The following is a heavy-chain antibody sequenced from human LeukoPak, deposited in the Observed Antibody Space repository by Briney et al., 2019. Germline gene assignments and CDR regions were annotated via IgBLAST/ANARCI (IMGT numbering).Heavy chain of an antibody. V-gene: IGHV4-4*07. J-gene: IGHJ6*03. Sequence: PSETLSLTCTVSGGSISSYYWSWIRQPAGKGLEWIGRIYTSGSTNYNPSLKSRVTMSVDTSKNQFSLKLSSVTAADTAVYYCARDRFLTGDSDYYYYMDVWGKGTTVTVSS. CDR2: IYTSGST. CDR1: GGSISSYY. CDR3: ARDRFLTGDSDYYYYMDV. D-gene: IGHD1-20*01.